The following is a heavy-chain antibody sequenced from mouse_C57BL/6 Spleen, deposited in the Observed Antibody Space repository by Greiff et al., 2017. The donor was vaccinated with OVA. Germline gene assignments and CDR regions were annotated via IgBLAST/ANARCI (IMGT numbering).Heavy chain of an antibody. Sequence: EVKLQQSGPELVKPGASVKISCKASGYTFTDYYMNWVKQSHGKSLEWIGDINPNNGGTSYNQKFKGKATLTVDKSSSTAYMELRSLTSEDSAVYYCARKLLFYWYFDVWGTGTTVTVSS. CDR1: GYTFTDYY. CDR3: ARKLLFYWYFDV. D-gene: IGHD2-1*01. CDR2: INPNNGGT. J-gene: IGHJ1*03. V-gene: IGHV1-26*01.